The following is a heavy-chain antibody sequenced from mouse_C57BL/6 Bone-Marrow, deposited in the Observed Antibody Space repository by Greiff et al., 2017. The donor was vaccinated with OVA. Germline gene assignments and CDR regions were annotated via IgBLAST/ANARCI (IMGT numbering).Heavy chain of an antibody. D-gene: IGHD1-1*01. J-gene: IGHJ1*03. CDR3: TGTTVVPYWYFDV. CDR1: GYTFTSYW. CDR2: IYPGNSDT. V-gene: IGHV1-5*01. Sequence: EVQLQASGTVLARPGASVKMSCKTSGYTFTSYWMHWVKQRPGQGLEWIGAIYPGNSDTSYNQKFKGKAKLTAVTSASTAYMELSSLTNEDSAVYYCTGTTVVPYWYFDVWGTGTTVTVSS.